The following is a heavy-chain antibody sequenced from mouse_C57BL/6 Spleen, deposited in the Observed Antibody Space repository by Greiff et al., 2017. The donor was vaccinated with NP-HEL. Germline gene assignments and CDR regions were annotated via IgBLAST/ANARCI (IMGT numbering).Heavy chain of an antibody. V-gene: IGHV14-4*01. CDR1: GFNIKDDY. CDR3: TTGYYGSSFDY. D-gene: IGHD1-1*01. J-gene: IGHJ2*01. Sequence: EVQLQQSGAELVRPGASVKLSCTASGFNIKDDYMHWVKQRPEQGLEWIGWIDPENGDTEYASKFQGKATITADTSSNTAYPQLSSLPSEDTAVYYCTTGYYGSSFDYWGQGTTLTVSS. CDR2: IDPENGDT.